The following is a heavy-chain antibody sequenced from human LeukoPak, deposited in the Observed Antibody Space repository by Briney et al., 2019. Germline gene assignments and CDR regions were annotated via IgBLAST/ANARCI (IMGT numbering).Heavy chain of an antibody. V-gene: IGHV1-46*01. CDR3: ARASVERALDY. D-gene: IGHD6-19*01. J-gene: IGHJ4*02. CDR2: INPSGGST. Sequence: ASVKVSCKASGYTFTSYYMHWVRQAPGQGLEWMGIINPSGGSTSYAQKFQGRVTMTRDMSTSTVYMELSSLRSEDTAVYYCARASVERALDYWGQGALVTVSS. CDR1: GYTFTSYY.